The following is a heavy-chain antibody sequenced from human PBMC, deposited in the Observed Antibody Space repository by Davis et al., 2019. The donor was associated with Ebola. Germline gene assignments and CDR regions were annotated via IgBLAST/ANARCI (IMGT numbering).Heavy chain of an antibody. CDR1: GFTFSSYW. J-gene: IGHJ6*04. Sequence: PGGSLRLSCAASGFTFSSYWMSWLRQAPGKGLEWVALISYDGSNKDYADSVKGRFTISRDISKNTVFLQMNSLGAEDTAVYYCAKDLGSGIAFYGMDGWGKGTTVTVSS. D-gene: IGHD1-1*01. V-gene: IGHV3-30*18. CDR2: ISYDGSNK. CDR3: AKDLGSGIAFYGMDG.